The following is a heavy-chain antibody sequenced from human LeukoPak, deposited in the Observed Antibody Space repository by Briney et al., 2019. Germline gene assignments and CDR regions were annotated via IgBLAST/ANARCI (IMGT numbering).Heavy chain of an antibody. CDR3: AKSYYGAGSYYNVAVYY. J-gene: IGHJ4*02. D-gene: IGHD3-10*01. Sequence: PGGSLRLSCSASGFTFDDYAMHWVRHAPGKGLEWVSGISWNSGSIGYADSVKGRFTISRDNAKNSLYLQMNSLRAEDTALYYCAKSYYGAGSYYNVAVYYWGQGTLVTVS. V-gene: IGHV3-9*01. CDR1: GFTFDDYA. CDR2: ISWNSGSI.